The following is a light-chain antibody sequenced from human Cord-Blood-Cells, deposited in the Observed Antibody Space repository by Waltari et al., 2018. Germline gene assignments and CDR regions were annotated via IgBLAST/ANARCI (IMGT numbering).Light chain of an antibody. J-gene: IGKJ2*03. V-gene: IGKV4-1*01. Sequence: DIVMTQYPDSLAVSLGDRAPINCKSSQTVLYSSNTKNYLAWYQQKPGQPPKLLIYWASTRKSGVPDRFSGSGSGTDFTLTISSLQAEDVAVYYCQQYYSTPLYSFGQGTKLEIK. CDR2: WAS. CDR3: QQYYSTPLYS. CDR1: QTVLYSSNTKNY.